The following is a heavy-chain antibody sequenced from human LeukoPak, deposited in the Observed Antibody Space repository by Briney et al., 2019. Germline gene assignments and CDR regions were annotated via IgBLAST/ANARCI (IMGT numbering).Heavy chain of an antibody. V-gene: IGHV3-30*18. CDR2: ISSDATNK. D-gene: IGHD3-9*01. Sequence: GGSRRLSCVASGFTFSRFAMHWVRQAPGKGPEGVSLISSDATNKYYADSVKGRFTISRDNSRNTLYLQMNSLRAEDTAVYYCAKLGQIRHFDFVNWFDSWGQGTLVIVSS. CDR3: AKLGQIRHFDFVNWFDS. CDR1: GFTFSRFA. J-gene: IGHJ5*01.